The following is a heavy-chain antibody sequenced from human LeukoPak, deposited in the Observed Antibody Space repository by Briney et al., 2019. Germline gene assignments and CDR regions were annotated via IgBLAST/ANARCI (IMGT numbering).Heavy chain of an antibody. CDR2: IDYSGST. CDR3: ARDRMTTYYYYGMDV. D-gene: IGHD4-17*01. Sequence: SETLSLTCTVSGGSISTYYWNWIRQPPGKGLEWIGYIDYSGSTNYNPSLKSRVTISIDTSKIQFSLKLSSVTAADTAVYYCARDRMTTYYYYGMDVWGQGTTVTVSS. CDR1: GGSISTYY. J-gene: IGHJ6*02. V-gene: IGHV4-59*01.